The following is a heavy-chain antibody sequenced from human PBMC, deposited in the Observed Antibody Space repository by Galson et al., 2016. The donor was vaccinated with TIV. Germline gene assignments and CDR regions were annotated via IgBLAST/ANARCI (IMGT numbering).Heavy chain of an antibody. D-gene: IGHD6-13*01. CDR1: GFTFGSYG. CDR3: ARGFSSYYFDY. V-gene: IGHV3-30*03. CDR2: VSFDRSDT. J-gene: IGHJ4*02. Sequence: SLRLSCAASGFTFGSYGMHWVRHGPGKGPEWLAFVSFDRSDTTYADSVKGRFTISRDNFKNTLYLQMSSLRAEDTAVYYCARGFSSYYFDYWGQGTLVTVSS.